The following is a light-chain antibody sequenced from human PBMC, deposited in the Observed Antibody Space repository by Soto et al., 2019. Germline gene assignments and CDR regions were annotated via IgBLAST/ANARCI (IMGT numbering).Light chain of an antibody. J-gene: IGLJ2*01. V-gene: IGLV2-14*03. CDR2: DVS. CDR3: SSYTSSSTPV. CDR1: SSDVGGYNY. Sequence: QSVLTQPASVSGSPGQSITISCTGTSSDVGGYNYVSWYQHHPGKAPKLMIYDVSNRPSGVSNRFSGSKSGNMASLTISGLQAEDEADYYCSSYTSSSTPVFGGGTQLTVL.